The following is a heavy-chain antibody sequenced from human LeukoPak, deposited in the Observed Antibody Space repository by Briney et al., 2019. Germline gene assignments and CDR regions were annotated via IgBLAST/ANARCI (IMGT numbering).Heavy chain of an antibody. CDR1: GYTFTGYY. CDR3: ARDSGIGVAGGEGNFDY. CDR2: INPNSGGT. J-gene: IGHJ4*02. D-gene: IGHD6-13*01. Sequence: ASVKVSCKASGYTFTGYYMHWVRQAPGQGLEWMGWINPNSGGTNYAQKFQGRVTMTRDTSISTAYMELSRLRSDDTAFYYCARDSGIGVAGGEGNFDYWGQGTLVTVSS. V-gene: IGHV1-2*02.